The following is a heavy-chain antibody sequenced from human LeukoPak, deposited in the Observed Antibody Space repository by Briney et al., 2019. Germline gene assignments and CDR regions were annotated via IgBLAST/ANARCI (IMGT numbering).Heavy chain of an antibody. V-gene: IGHV3-53*01. J-gene: IGHJ4*02. CDR3: AKTSSTSCYSCVFDY. CDR2: IYTGTNT. Sequence: PGGSLRLSCAASGFTVSDNYMSWVRQPPGKGLEWVSFIYTGTNTYYADSVKGRFTISRDNSKNTLYLQMNSLRAEDTAIYYCAKTSSTSCYSCVFDYWGQGTLVTVSS. CDR1: GFTVSDNY. D-gene: IGHD2-2*01.